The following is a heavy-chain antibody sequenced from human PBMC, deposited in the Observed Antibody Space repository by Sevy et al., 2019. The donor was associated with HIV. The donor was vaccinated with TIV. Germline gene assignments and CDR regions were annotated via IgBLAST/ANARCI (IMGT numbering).Heavy chain of an antibody. J-gene: IGHJ4*02. CDR1: GYSFTSYW. V-gene: IGHV5-51*01. CDR2: IYPGDSDT. CDR3: ARYRRGDGYNSPFDY. D-gene: IGHD5-12*01. Sequence: GESLKISCKGSGYSFTSYWIGWVRQMPGKGLEWMGIIYPGDSDTRYSPSFQGQVTISADKSISTAYLQWSSLKASDTAMYYSARYRRGDGYNSPFDYWGQGTLVTFSS.